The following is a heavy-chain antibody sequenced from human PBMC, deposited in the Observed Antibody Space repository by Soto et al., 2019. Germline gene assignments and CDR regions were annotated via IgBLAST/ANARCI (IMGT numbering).Heavy chain of an antibody. Sequence: GGSLRLSCAASGFTFSSYAMHWVRQAPGKGLEWVAVISYDGSNKYYADSVKGRFTISRDNSKNTLYLQMNSLRAEDTAVYYCARDPVAAAYYYYYGMDVWGQGTTVTVSS. CDR3: ARDPVAAAYYYYYGMDV. CDR1: GFTFSSYA. J-gene: IGHJ6*02. D-gene: IGHD2-15*01. V-gene: IGHV3-30-3*01. CDR2: ISYDGSNK.